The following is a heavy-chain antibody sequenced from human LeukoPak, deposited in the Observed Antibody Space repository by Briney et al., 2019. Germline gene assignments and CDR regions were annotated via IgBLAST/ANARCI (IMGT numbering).Heavy chain of an antibody. Sequence: SETLSLTCTVSGGSISSYYWSWIRQPPGKGLEWIGYIYYSGSTNYNPSLKSRVTISVDTSKNQFSLKLSSVTAADTAVYYCARVGAEVTTLAFDIWGQGTMVTVSS. V-gene: IGHV4-59*01. J-gene: IGHJ3*02. CDR2: IYYSGST. CDR1: GGSISSYY. D-gene: IGHD4-17*01. CDR3: ARVGAEVTTLAFDI.